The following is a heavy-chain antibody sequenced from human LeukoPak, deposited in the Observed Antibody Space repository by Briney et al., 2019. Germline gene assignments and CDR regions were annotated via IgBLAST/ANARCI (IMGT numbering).Heavy chain of an antibody. Sequence: GGSMRLSCAAYGFTFRTYSIHWVRQAPGKGLEWVTVVSADGRTQLYSDSVKGRFTVSRDNSLNTLHLQMNSLKTEDTAVYYCAREFGHNRWYFDYWGQGALVTVSS. V-gene: IGHV3-30*03. CDR3: AREFGHNRWYFDY. CDR1: GFTFRTYS. J-gene: IGHJ4*02. CDR2: VSADGRTQ. D-gene: IGHD5-24*01.